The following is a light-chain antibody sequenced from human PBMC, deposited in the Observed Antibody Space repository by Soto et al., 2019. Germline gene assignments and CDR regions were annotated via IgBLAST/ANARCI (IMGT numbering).Light chain of an antibody. CDR2: DVT. CDR1: SSDVGGYNY. J-gene: IGLJ1*01. V-gene: IGLV2-14*03. Sequence: QSVLTQPASVSGSPGQSIAISCTGSSSDVGGYNYVSWYQQHPGKAPKLMIKDVTDRPSGVPDRFSASKSGNTASLTISGLQADDEADYYCSSYTSSNTEVFGTGTKVTVL. CDR3: SSYTSSNTEV.